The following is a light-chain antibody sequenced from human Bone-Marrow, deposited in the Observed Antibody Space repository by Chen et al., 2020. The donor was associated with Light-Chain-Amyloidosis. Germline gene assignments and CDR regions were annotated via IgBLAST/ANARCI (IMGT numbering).Light chain of an antibody. V-gene: IGLV3-25*03. CDR2: RDT. CDR1: DLPTKY. CDR3: QSADSSGTYEVI. J-gene: IGLJ2*01. Sequence: SYELTQPPSVSVSPGQTARIPCSGDDLPTKYAYWYQQKPGQAPVLVIHRDTGRTSGICERFSGSSSGTTATLTISGVQAEDEADYHCQSADSSGTYEVIFGGGTKLTVL.